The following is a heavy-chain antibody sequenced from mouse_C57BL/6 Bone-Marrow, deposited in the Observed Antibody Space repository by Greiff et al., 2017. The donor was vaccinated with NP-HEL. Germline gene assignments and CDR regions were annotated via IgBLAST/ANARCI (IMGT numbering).Heavy chain of an antibody. CDR2: ISSGSSTI. J-gene: IGHJ3*01. CDR1: GFTFSDYG. V-gene: IGHV5-17*01. Sequence: VQLQQSGGGLVKPGGSLKLSCAASGFTFSDYGMHWVRQAPEKGLEWVAYISSGSSTIYYADTVKGRFTISRDNAKNTLFLQMTSLRSEDTAMYYCARTGYYGSSPPFAYWGQGTLVTVSA. D-gene: IGHD1-1*01. CDR3: ARTGYYGSSPPFAY.